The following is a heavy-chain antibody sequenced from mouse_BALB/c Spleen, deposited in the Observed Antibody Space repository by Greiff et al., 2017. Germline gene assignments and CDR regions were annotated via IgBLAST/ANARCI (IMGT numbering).Heavy chain of an antibody. CDR3: ARNSSGYVDYYAMDY. CDR2: INPSTGYT. CDR1: GYTFTSYW. J-gene: IGHJ4*01. D-gene: IGHD3-1*01. Sequence: QVQLQQSGAELAKPGASVKMSCKASGYTFTSYWMHWVKQRPGQGLEWIGYINPSTGYTEYNQKSKDKATLTADKSSSTAYMQLSSLTSEDSAVYYCARNSSGYVDYYAMDYWGQGTSVTVSS. V-gene: IGHV1-7*01.